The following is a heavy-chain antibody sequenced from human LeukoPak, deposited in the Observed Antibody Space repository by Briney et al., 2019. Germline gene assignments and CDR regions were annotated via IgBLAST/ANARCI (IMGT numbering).Heavy chain of an antibody. CDR3: ARGPSGNSPADHAFDI. J-gene: IGHJ3*02. CDR1: GGSFSGYY. D-gene: IGHD4-23*01. V-gene: IGHV4-34*01. CDR2: INHSGST. Sequence: NPSETLSLTCAVYGGSFSGYYWSWIRQPPGKGLEWIGEINHSGSTNYNPSLKSRVTISVDTSKNQFSLKLSSVTAADTAVYYCARGPSGNSPADHAFDIWGQGTMVTVSS.